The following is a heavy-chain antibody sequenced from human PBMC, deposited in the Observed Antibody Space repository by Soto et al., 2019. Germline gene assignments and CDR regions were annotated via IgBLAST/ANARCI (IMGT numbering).Heavy chain of an antibody. CDR1: GFTFINYI. J-gene: IGHJ4*02. V-gene: IGHV3-23*01. Sequence: SLRLYCEASGFTFINYIMSWVRQAPGKGLEWVSVISGSGGSPSYADSVQGRFTISRDNPKNTLYLQMNSLRAEDTAMYYCAKARCSTSNCYVPDYWGQGSLVTVSS. CDR2: ISGSGGSP. CDR3: AKARCSTSNCYVPDY. D-gene: IGHD2-2*01.